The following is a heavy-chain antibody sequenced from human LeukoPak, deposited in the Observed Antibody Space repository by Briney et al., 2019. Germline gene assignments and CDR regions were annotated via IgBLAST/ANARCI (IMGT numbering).Heavy chain of an antibody. CDR2: INHSGST. Sequence: SETLSLTCAVYGGSFSGYYWSWIRQPPGKGLEWIGEINHSGSTNYNPSLKSRVTISVDTSKNQFSLKLSSVTAADTAVYYCARDTYCSGGSCYSYYYYGMDVWGQGTTVTVSS. CDR3: ARDTYCSGGSCYSYYYYGMDV. CDR1: GGSFSGYY. V-gene: IGHV4-34*01. J-gene: IGHJ6*02. D-gene: IGHD2-15*01.